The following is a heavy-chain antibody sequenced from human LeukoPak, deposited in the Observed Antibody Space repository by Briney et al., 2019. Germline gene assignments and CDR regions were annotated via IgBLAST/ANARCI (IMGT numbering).Heavy chain of an antibody. CDR3: AKNLQRGSGALDY. Sequence: SETLSLTCTDSGGSINSSRYYWGWIRQPPGKRLEWIGSIYYSGSTYYNPSLKSRVTISVDTSKNQFSLQLSSVTAADTAVYYCAKNLQRGSGALDYWGQGTPVTVSS. V-gene: IGHV4-39*07. J-gene: IGHJ4*02. CDR2: IYYSGST. D-gene: IGHD2-15*01. CDR1: GGSINSSRYY.